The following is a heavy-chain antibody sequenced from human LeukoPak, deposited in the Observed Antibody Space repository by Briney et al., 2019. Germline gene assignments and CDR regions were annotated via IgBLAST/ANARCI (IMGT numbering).Heavy chain of an antibody. CDR2: ISSSSSYI. J-gene: IGHJ4*02. Sequence: PGGSLRLSCAASGFTFSSYSMNWVRQAPGKGLEWVSSISSSSSYIYYADSVKGRFTISRDNAKNSLYLQMNSLRAEDTAVYYCARDGNYYDSSGYTSIDYWGQGTLVTVSS. D-gene: IGHD3-22*01. CDR3: ARDGNYYDSSGYTSIDY. CDR1: GFTFSSYS. V-gene: IGHV3-21*01.